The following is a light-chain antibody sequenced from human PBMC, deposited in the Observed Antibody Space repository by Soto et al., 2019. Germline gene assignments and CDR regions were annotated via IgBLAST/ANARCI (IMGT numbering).Light chain of an antibody. CDR3: GTWDSSLSGVV. CDR2: ENN. J-gene: IGLJ2*01. Sequence: QSVLTQPPSVSAAPGQTVTISCSGSSSNIGNNYVSWYQQLPGTAPKLLIYENNKRPSGIPDRFSGSKSGTSATLGVTGLQTGGEADYYCGTWDSSLSGVVLGGGTKLTVL. V-gene: IGLV1-51*02. CDR1: SSNIGNNY.